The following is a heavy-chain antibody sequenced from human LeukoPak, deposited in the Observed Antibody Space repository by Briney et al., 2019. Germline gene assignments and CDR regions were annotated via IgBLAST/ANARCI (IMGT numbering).Heavy chain of an antibody. CDR1: GFTFTYYW. V-gene: IGHV3-7*01. D-gene: IGHD3-10*02. Sequence: PGGSLRLSCAASGFTFTYYWMTWVGQAPGKGLEWVANIMKDGGDKYYVDSVKGRFTISRDNAKNSVYLQMDGLRAEDTAVYYCVRDRDYYVFDLWGQGTLVTVSS. CDR3: VRDRDYYVFDL. J-gene: IGHJ4*02. CDR2: IMKDGGDK.